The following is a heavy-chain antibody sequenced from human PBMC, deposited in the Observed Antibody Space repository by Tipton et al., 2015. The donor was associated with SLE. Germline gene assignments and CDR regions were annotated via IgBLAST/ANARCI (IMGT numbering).Heavy chain of an antibody. V-gene: IGHV4-39*07. CDR1: GGSISSSSYY. J-gene: IGHJ5*02. Sequence: TLSLTCTVSGGSISSSSYYWGWIRQPPGKGLEWIGSIYYSGSTYYNPSLKSRVTISVDTSKNQFSLKLSSVTAADTAVYYCARDRGDIVVVPAAARWFDPWGQGTLVTVSS. CDR3: ARDRGDIVVVPAAARWFDP. CDR2: IYYSGST. D-gene: IGHD2-2*01.